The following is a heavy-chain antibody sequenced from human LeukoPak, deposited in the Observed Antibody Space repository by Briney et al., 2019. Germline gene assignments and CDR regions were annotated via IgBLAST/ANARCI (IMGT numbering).Heavy chain of an antibody. V-gene: IGHV3-15*01. CDR2: IKSKSDGGAT. Sequence: GGSLRLSCAASGFTFTDAWMSWVRQAPGKGLDWVGRIKSKSDGGATDYATPVKGRFTISRDDSKNTLYLQMNSLKSEDTAVYYCTVDRYGDDQFQHWGQGTLVTVSS. CDR1: GFTFTDAW. CDR3: TVDRYGDDQFQH. J-gene: IGHJ1*01. D-gene: IGHD4-17*01.